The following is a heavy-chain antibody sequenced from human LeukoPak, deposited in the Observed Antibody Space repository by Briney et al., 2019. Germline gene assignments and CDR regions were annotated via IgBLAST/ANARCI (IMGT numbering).Heavy chain of an antibody. Sequence: GGSLRLSCAVSGITLSDYGMSWVRQAPGKGREWVAGISDSGGRTNYADSVKGGFTISRDNPKNTLYLQMNSLRAEDTAVYFCAKRGVVIRVILVGFHKEAYYFDSWGQGALVTVSS. CDR2: ISDSGGRT. CDR3: AKRGVVIRVILVGFHKEAYYFDS. V-gene: IGHV3-23*01. D-gene: IGHD3-22*01. CDR1: GITLSDYG. J-gene: IGHJ4*02.